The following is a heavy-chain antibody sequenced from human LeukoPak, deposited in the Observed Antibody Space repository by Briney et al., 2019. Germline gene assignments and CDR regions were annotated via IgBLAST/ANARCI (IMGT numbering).Heavy chain of an antibody. CDR3: ARAAYYYDSSGYTSFDY. CDR2: IYHSGST. CDR1: GYSISSGYY. D-gene: IGHD3-22*01. J-gene: IGHJ4*02. Sequence: SETLSLTCAVSGYSISSGYYWGWIRQPPGKGLEWIGSIYHSGSTYYNPSLKSRVTISVDTSKNQFSLKLSSVTAADTAVYYCARAAYYYDSSGYTSFDYWGQGTLVTVSS. V-gene: IGHV4-38-2*01.